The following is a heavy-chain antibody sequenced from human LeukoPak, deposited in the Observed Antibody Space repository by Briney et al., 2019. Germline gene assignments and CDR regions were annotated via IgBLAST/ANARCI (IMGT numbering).Heavy chain of an antibody. CDR1: GGSISSYY. Sequence: PSETLSLTCTVPGGSISSYYWSWIRQPPGKGLEWIGYIYYSGSTNYNPSLKSRVTISVDKSKNQFSLKLSSVTAADTAVYYCARTLEGFDPWGQGTLVTVSS. J-gene: IGHJ5*02. CDR3: ARTLEGFDP. CDR2: IYYSGST. V-gene: IGHV4-59*01.